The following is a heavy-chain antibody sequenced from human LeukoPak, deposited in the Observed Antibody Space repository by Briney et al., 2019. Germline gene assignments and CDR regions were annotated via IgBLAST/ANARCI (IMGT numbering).Heavy chain of an antibody. CDR2: IRYDGSNK. D-gene: IGHD3-22*01. J-gene: IGHJ4*02. CDR1: GFTFSSYG. CDR3: AKDNYYDSSVDY. V-gene: IGHV3-30*02. Sequence: PGGSLRLSCAASGFTFSSYGMHWVRQAPGKGLEWVAFIRYDGSNKYYADSVKGRFTISRDNSKNTLYLQMNSLRAEDTAVYYCAKDNYYDSSVDYWGQGTLVTVSS.